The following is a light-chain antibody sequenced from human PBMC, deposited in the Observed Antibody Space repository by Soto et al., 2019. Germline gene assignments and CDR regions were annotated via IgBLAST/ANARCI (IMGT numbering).Light chain of an antibody. Sequence: DIQMTQSPSSLSASVGDRVTITCRASQGISNYLAWYQQIPGKVPKLLISAASTLQSGVPSRFSGSGSGTDFTLTISSLQPEDVATYYHQKYTPVPTFGGGTKVEIK. CDR2: AAS. J-gene: IGKJ4*01. CDR1: QGISNY. V-gene: IGKV1-27*01. CDR3: QKYTPVPT.